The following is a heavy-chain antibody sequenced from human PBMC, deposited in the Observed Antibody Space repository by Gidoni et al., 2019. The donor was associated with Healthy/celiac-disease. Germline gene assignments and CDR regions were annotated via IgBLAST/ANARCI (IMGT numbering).Heavy chain of an antibody. CDR2: IYYSGST. CDR1: GGSISSSSYY. J-gene: IGHJ5*02. V-gene: IGHV4-39*01. Sequence: QLQLQESGPGLVKPSETLSLTCTVSGGSISSSSYYWGWIRQPPGKGLEWIGSIYYSGSTYYNPSLKSRVTISVDTSKNQFSLKLSSVTAADTAVYYCARQGNYGDYLRKFDPWGQGTLVTVSS. CDR3: ARQGNYGDYLRKFDP. D-gene: IGHD4-17*01.